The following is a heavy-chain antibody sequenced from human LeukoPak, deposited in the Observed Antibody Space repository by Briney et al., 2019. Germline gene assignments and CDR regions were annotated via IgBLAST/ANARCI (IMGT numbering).Heavy chain of an antibody. J-gene: IGHJ5*02. CDR3: ARDAAYGDYPNWFDP. Sequence: GGSLRLSCAPSGFTFSSYEMNWVRHAPGKALEWVSYISSSGSTIYYADSVKGRFTISRDNAKNPLYLQMNSLRAEDTAVYYCARDAAYGDYPNWFDPWGQGTLVTVSS. V-gene: IGHV3-48*03. CDR1: GFTFSSYE. CDR2: ISSSGSTI. D-gene: IGHD4-17*01.